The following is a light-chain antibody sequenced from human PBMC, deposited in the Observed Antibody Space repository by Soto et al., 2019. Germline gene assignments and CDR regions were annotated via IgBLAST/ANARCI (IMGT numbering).Light chain of an antibody. Sequence: EMVQTQSTATLSPAPGGRATLSCRASQSGIIYLFWYQQNPGPAPMLLIYDASNSATRLPGRISGSGSGKASTLTISSQEPEYAAFYYWQHRSHWPLTFGGGTKVEIK. CDR2: DAS. J-gene: IGKJ4*02. CDR3: QHRSHWPLT. CDR1: QSGIIY. V-gene: IGKV3-11*01.